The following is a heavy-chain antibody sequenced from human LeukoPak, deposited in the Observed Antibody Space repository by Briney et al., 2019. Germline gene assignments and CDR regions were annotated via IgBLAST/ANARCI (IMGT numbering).Heavy chain of an antibody. Sequence: GGSLRLSCAASGLTFSTYVMHWVRQAPGKGLEWVALIWSDGSDKYYADSVKGRFTISRDNSKNTLYLQMNSLRAEDTAVYYCAKDRGGDYYYYYMDVWGKGTTVTVSS. D-gene: IGHD3-16*01. J-gene: IGHJ6*03. CDR2: IWSDGSDK. CDR1: GLTFSTYV. V-gene: IGHV3-30*02. CDR3: AKDRGGDYYYYYMDV.